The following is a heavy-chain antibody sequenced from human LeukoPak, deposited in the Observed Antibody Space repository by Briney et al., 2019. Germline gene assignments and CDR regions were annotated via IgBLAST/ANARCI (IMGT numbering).Heavy chain of an antibody. V-gene: IGHV3-30*18. D-gene: IGHD2-15*01. Sequence: PGGSLRLSCAASGFTFSSFGMHWVRQAPGKGPEWVAVISYDGSDKYYADSVKGRFTISRDNSKNTLYLQMNSLRAEDTAVYYCAKDRTHCSGGSCYGMDVWGQGTTVTVSS. CDR1: GFTFSSFG. CDR2: ISYDGSDK. CDR3: AKDRTHCSGGSCYGMDV. J-gene: IGHJ6*02.